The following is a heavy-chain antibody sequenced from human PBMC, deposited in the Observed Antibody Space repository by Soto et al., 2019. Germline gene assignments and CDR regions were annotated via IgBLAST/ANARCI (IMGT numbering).Heavy chain of an antibody. CDR3: AKSEDDSGAYVGYVDY. J-gene: IGHJ4*02. Sequence: QAQLVESGGGVVQPGKSLRLSCAASGFTFSDYGMHWVRQPPVKGPEWLAVISYAGTTQHYADSVKARFTISLDNFKNALHLEINSMRGEATAVYYCAKSEDDSGAYVGYVDYCGQGTMVTVSS. CDR2: ISYAGTTQ. V-gene: IGHV3-30*18. D-gene: IGHD3-22*01. CDR1: GFTFSDYG.